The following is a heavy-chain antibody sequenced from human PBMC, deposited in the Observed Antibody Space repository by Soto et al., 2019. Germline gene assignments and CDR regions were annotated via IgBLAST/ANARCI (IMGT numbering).Heavy chain of an antibody. CDR1: GYSFATSG. D-gene: IGHD3-22*01. CDR3: ARPGQYYDSSGYAD. Sequence: QVKLVQSGTEVKKPGASMKVSCKASGYSFATSGISWVRQAPGQGLEWMGWISAYNGNTNYDQKLEDRTIMTTDTSASTAYLEVRSLRSDDTAVYYCARPGQYYDSSGYADWGQGTLVTVSS. V-gene: IGHV1-18*01. J-gene: IGHJ4*02. CDR2: ISAYNGNT.